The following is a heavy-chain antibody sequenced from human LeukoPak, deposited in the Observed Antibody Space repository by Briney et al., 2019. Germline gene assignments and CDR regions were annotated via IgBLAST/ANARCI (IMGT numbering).Heavy chain of an antibody. CDR3: AGTEAYYDFWSGYFHWFDP. D-gene: IGHD3-3*01. J-gene: IGHJ5*02. CDR1: GGSISSGGYY. V-gene: IGHV4-61*08. CDR2: IYYSGST. Sequence: SETLSLTCTVSGGSISSGGYYWSWIRQHPGKGLEWIGYIYYSGSTYYNPSLKSRVTISVDTSKNQFSLKLSSVTAADTAVYYCAGTEAYYDFWSGYFHWFDPWGQGTLVTVSS.